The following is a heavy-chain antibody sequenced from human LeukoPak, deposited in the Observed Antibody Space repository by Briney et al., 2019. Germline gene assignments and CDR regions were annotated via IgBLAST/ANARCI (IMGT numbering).Heavy chain of an antibody. CDR3: ARDILTGSQSRFQH. V-gene: IGHV3-48*04. D-gene: IGHD3-9*01. CDR2: ISSSSSTI. J-gene: IGHJ1*01. Sequence: GGSLRLSCAASGFTFSSYAMSWVRQAPGKGLEWVSYISSSSSTIYYADSVKGRFTISRDNAKNSLYLQMNSLRAEDTAVYYCARDILTGSQSRFQHWGQGTLVTVSS. CDR1: GFTFSSYA.